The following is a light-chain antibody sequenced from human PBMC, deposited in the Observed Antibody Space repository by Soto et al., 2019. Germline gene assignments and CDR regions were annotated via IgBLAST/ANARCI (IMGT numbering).Light chain of an antibody. CDR3: LPDYDFSST. CDR2: AAS. CDR1: QDIRVD. J-gene: IGKJ2*01. Sequence: AIQMTQSPPSLSASVGDRVIITCRASQDIRVDVGWLQQRPGHAPNLLIYAASTLHTGVPSTFTGSGSGTDFNLTITALQPKYVANDYCLPDYDFSSTVGEGT. V-gene: IGKV1-6*01.